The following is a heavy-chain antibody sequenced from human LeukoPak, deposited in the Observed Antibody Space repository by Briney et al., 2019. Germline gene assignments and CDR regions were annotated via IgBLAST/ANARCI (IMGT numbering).Heavy chain of an antibody. V-gene: IGHV3-23*01. CDR3: AKVGLVVVAATGTAMP. Sequence: GGSLRLSCAASGFTFSSYAMSWVRQAPGKGLEWVSAISGSGGSTYYADSVKGRFTISRDNSKNTLYLQMNSLRAEDTAVYYCAKVGLVVVAATGTAMPWGQGTLVTVSS. CDR2: ISGSGGST. J-gene: IGHJ5*02. CDR1: GFTFSSYA. D-gene: IGHD2-15*01.